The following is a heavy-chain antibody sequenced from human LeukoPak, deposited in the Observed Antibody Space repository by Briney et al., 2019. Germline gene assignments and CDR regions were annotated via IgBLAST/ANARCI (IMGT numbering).Heavy chain of an antibody. V-gene: IGHV3-30*18. CDR2: ISNDGSHE. D-gene: IGHD4-11*01. CDR3: AKEDHSYFYHGVDV. J-gene: IGHJ6*02. Sequence: GGSLRLSCAASGFTFSSYAMHWVRQAPGKGLEWMAVISNDGSHEAYADSVKGRFTISRDNSKNTLYLQMNSLTGDDTAIYYCAKEDHSYFYHGVDVWGQGTTVTVSS. CDR1: GFTFSSYA.